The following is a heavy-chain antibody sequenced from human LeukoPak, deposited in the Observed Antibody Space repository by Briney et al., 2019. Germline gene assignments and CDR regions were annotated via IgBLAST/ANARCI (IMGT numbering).Heavy chain of an antibody. J-gene: IGHJ4*02. D-gene: IGHD6-19*01. CDR1: GFTFSSYS. CDR2: ISSSSSYI. V-gene: IGHV3-21*01. Sequence: GGSLRLSCAASGFTFSSYSMNWVRQAPGKGLEWVSSISSSSSYIYYADSVKGRFTISRDNAKNSLYLQMNSLRAEVTAVYYCAAGVAVAGTFYWGQGTLVTVSS. CDR3: AAGVAVAGTFY.